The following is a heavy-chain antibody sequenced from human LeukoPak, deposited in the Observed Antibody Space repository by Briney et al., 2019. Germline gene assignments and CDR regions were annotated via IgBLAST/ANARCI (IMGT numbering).Heavy chain of an antibody. CDR3: ATVYYYGSGSYPYFDY. D-gene: IGHD3-10*01. CDR1: GYTLTELS. CDR2: FDPEDGET. V-gene: IGHV1-24*01. J-gene: IGHJ4*02. Sequence: ASVKVSCKVSGYTLTELSMHWVRQAPGKGLEWMGGFDPEDGETIYAQKFQGRVTMTEDTSTDTAYMELSSLRSEDTAVYYCATVYYYGSGSYPYFDYWGQGTLVTVFS.